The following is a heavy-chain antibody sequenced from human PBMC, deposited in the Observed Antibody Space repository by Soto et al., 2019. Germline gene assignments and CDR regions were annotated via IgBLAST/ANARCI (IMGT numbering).Heavy chain of an antibody. J-gene: IGHJ4*02. Sequence: ASVKVSCKASGYTFTSYYMHWVRQAPGQGLEWMGIINPSGGSTSYAQKFQGRVTMTRDTSTSTVYMELSSLRSEDTAVYYCARDQIHDYENYYFDYWGQGTLVTVSS. D-gene: IGHD4-17*01. CDR2: INPSGGST. V-gene: IGHV1-46*01. CDR3: ARDQIHDYENYYFDY. CDR1: GYTFTSYY.